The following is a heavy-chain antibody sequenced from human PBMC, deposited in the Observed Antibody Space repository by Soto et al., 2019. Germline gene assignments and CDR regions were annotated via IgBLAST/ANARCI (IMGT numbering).Heavy chain of an antibody. CDR1: GFTFSSYA. J-gene: IGHJ4*02. D-gene: IGHD6-19*01. Sequence: GGSLRLSCAASGFTFSSYAMSWVRQAPGKGLEWVSAISGSGGSTYYADSVKGRFTISRDNSKNTLYLQMNSLRAEDTAVYYCAKASGIAVAQGNYFDYWGQGTLVTVSS. CDR3: AKASGIAVAQGNYFDY. CDR2: ISGSGGST. V-gene: IGHV3-23*01.